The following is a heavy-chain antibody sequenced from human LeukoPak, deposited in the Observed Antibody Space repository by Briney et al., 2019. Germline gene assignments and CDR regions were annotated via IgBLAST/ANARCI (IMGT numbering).Heavy chain of an antibody. D-gene: IGHD3-3*01. V-gene: IGHV5-51*01. CDR2: IYPGDSDT. CDR1: GYSFTTYW. Sequence: GESLKISCKGSGYSFTTYWIGWVRQMPGKGLEWMGIIYPGDSDTRYSPSFQGQVTISADKSISTAYLQWSSLKASDTAMYYCARPLDFWSGSYAAAFDIWGQGTMVTVSS. CDR3: ARPLDFWSGSYAAAFDI. J-gene: IGHJ3*02.